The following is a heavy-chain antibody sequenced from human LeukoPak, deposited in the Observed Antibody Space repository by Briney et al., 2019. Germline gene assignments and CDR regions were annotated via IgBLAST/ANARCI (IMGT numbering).Heavy chain of an antibody. D-gene: IGHD3-16*01. CDR2: ISGSGGST. Sequence: PGGFLRLSCAASGFTFSTYAMSWVRQAPGKGLEWVSGISGSGGSTYYADSVKGRFTISRDNSKNTLYLQMNSLRAEDTAVYYCARSRGPNTFGGVHDYWGQGTLVTVSS. CDR3: ARSRGPNTFGGVHDY. J-gene: IGHJ4*02. V-gene: IGHV3-23*01. CDR1: GFTFSTYA.